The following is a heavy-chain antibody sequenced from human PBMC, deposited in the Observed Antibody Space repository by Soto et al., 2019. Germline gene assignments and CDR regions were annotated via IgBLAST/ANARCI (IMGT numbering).Heavy chain of an antibody. V-gene: IGHV1-8*01. CDR3: ARMASFGSLNWFDP. Sequence: ASVKVSCKASGYTFTNNDVTWVRQATGQGLEWMGWMNPGSGDTGYAQKFQGRVTMTRNISIATAYMELSSRRSEDTAIYYCARMASFGSLNWFDPWGQGTLVTVSS. CDR2: MNPGSGDT. CDR1: GYTFTNND. D-gene: IGHD5-18*01. J-gene: IGHJ5*02.